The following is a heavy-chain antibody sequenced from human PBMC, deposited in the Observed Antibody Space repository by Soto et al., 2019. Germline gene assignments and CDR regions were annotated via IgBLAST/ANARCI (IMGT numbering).Heavy chain of an antibody. Sequence: QVQLVQSGAEVKRPGSSVKVSCKASGDTFSFYSINWVRQAPGLGLEWMGRVNPILSLSNYAQRLQGRVTMTADKSTSTAYMVISSLRSEDTSIYYCATSYGSGYRAFDYWGQGAQVIFSS. V-gene: IGHV1-69*02. CDR3: ATSYGSGYRAFDY. D-gene: IGHD3-10*01. J-gene: IGHJ4*02. CDR1: GDTFSFYS. CDR2: VNPILSLS.